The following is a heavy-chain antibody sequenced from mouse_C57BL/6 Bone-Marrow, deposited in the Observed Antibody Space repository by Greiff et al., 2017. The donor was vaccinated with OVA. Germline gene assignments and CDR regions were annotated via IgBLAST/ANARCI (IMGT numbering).Heavy chain of an antibody. J-gene: IGHJ4*01. D-gene: IGHD2-3*01. CDR3: AWGYWYAMDY. CDR2: IDPSDSYT. Sequence: QVQLKQPGAELVMPGASVKLSCKASGYTFTSYWMHWVKQRPGQGLEWIGEIDPSDSYTNYNQKFKGKSTLTVDKSSSTAYMQLSSLTSEDSAVYYCAWGYWYAMDYWGQGTSVTVSS. V-gene: IGHV1-69*01. CDR1: GYTFTSYW.